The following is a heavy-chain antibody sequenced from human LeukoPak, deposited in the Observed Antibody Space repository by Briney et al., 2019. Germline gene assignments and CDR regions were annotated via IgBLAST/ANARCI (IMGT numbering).Heavy chain of an antibody. Sequence: ASVKVSCKASGGTFSSYAISWVRQAPGQGLEWMGGIIPIFGTANYAQKFQGRVTITADGSTSTAYMELSSLRSEDTAVYYCARSQTPIAAPWDWGQGTLVTVSS. V-gene: IGHV1-69*13. CDR2: IIPIFGTA. D-gene: IGHD6-13*01. J-gene: IGHJ4*02. CDR3: ARSQTPIAAPWD. CDR1: GGTFSSYA.